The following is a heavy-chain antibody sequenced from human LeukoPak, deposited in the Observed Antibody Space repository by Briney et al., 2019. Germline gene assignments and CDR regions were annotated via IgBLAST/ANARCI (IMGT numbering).Heavy chain of an antibody. CDR2: LASDENNR. V-gene: IGHV3-74*01. J-gene: IGHJ4*02. CDR1: GLTISDSW. CDR3: ARDAGWGRLDS. D-gene: IGHD3-16*01. Sequence: PGGSLRLSCAASGLTISDSWIHWVRQVPGKGLMWVSRLASDENNRIYADSVKGRFTISRDNAKNTLFPQMNSLRVEDTGFYYCARDAGWGRLDSWGQGALVTVSS.